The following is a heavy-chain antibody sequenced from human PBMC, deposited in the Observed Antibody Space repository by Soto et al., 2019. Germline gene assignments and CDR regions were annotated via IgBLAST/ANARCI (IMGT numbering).Heavy chain of an antibody. CDR1: GFTFSSNG. V-gene: IGHV3-30*18. CDR2: ISYDGNVA. D-gene: IGHD1-1*01. J-gene: IGHJ4*02. CDR3: AKEGPITNWYFDY. Sequence: QVQLVESGGGVVQPGRSLRLSCAASGFTFSSNGMHWVRQAPGKGLEWVTVISYDGNVAYYADSVKGRFTISRDNSKNTLYLQMNSLRTEDTAMYYCAKEGPITNWYFDYWGQGTLVTVSA.